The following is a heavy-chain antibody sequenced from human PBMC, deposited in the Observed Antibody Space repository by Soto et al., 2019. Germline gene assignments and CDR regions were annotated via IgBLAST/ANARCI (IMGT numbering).Heavy chain of an antibody. D-gene: IGHD3-10*01. CDR1: SGSISSSNW. V-gene: IGHV4-4*02. CDR3: ASGSIRITSRRYYYYMDV. Sequence: QVQLQESGPGLVKPSGTLSLTCAVSSGSISSSNWWSWVRQPPGKRLEGIGEIYHSGSTNYNPSLKSRVTISLDKSKNQFSLKLSSVTAADTAVYYCASGSIRITSRRYYYYMDVWGKGTTGTVSS. CDR2: IYHSGST. J-gene: IGHJ6*03.